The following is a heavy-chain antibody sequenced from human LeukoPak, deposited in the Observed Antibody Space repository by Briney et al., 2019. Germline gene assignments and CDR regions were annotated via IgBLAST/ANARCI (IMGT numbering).Heavy chain of an antibody. CDR2: INQSGST. D-gene: IGHD4-17*01. J-gene: IGHJ4*02. CDR1: GGSFSGYY. CDR3: ARKLGIFTVTTAFDY. Sequence: SETLSLTCAVYGGSFSGYYWSWIRQPPGKGLEWIGEINQSGSTNYNPSLKSRVTISVDTSKNPFSLKLSSVTAADTAVYYCARKLGIFTVTTAFDYWGQGTLVTVSS. V-gene: IGHV4-34*01.